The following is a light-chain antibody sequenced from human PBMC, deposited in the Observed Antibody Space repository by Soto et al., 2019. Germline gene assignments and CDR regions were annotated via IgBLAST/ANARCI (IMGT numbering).Light chain of an antibody. CDR2: KAS. J-gene: IGKJ1*01. Sequence: DIEMTQSPSALSASVGDKFTITCRASQSFSTYLAWYQQKPGKAPKLLIYKASTLKSGVPSRFSGSGSGTEFTLTISSLQPDDFATYYCQHYNSYSEAFGQGTKVDIK. CDR3: QHYNSYSEA. CDR1: QSFSTY. V-gene: IGKV1-5*03.